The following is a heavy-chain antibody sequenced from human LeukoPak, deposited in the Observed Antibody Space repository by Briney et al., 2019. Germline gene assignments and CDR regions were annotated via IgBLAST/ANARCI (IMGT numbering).Heavy chain of an antibody. CDR2: MSYDGSNK. J-gene: IGHJ4*02. CDR1: GFTFNLYA. V-gene: IGHV3-30*04. Sequence: GRSLRLSCAASGFTFNLYAMHWVRQAPGKGLEWVAVMSYDGSNKYYTDSVKGRFTISRDNSKNTLYVQINNLRPEDTAVYYCARGDHYCDSSGFIDYWGQGTLVTVSS. CDR3: ARGDHYCDSSGFIDY. D-gene: IGHD3-22*01.